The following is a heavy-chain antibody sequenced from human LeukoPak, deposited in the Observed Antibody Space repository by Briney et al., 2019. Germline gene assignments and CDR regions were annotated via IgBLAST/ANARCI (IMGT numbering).Heavy chain of an antibody. D-gene: IGHD2-15*01. J-gene: IGHJ4*02. CDR1: GFTFSDYH. Sequence: GGSLRLSCAASGFTFSDYHMSWIRQAPGKGLEWASYVSSGSSYTNYADSVKGRFTISRDNAKNSLYLQMNSLRVEDTAVYYCARGHCSGGGCYLPFDYWGQGTLVTVSS. CDR3: ARGHCSGGGCYLPFDY. V-gene: IGHV3-11*05. CDR2: VSSGSSYT.